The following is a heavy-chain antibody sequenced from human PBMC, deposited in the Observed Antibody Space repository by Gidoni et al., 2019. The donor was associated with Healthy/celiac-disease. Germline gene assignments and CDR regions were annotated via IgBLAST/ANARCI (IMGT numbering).Heavy chain of an antibody. V-gene: IGHV3-21*01. J-gene: IGHJ5*02. Sequence: EVPLVESGGGLVTHGGSLRLSCSASGFTFSSYSMNWVRQYPGTGLEWVSSISSSSSYIYYADSVKGRFTISRDNAKNSLYRKMNSLRAEDTAVYYWARNYGDFNWFDPWGQGTLVTVSS. CDR1: GFTFSSYS. D-gene: IGHD4-17*01. CDR3: ARNYGDFNWFDP. CDR2: ISSSSSYI.